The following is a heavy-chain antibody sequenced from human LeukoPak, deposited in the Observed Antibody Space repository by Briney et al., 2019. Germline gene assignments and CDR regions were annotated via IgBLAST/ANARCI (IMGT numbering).Heavy chain of an antibody. CDR1: GYTFTGYY. CDR3: ARGRDSMIVVVGDLDY. V-gene: IGHV1-2*02. J-gene: IGHJ4*02. CDR2: INPNSGGT. D-gene: IGHD3-22*01. Sequence: ASVKVSCKASGYTFTGYYMHWVRQAPGQGLEWMGWINPNSGGTNYAQKFQGRVTMTRNTSISTAYMELSSLRSEDTAVYYCARGRDSMIVVVGDLDYWGQGTLVTVSS.